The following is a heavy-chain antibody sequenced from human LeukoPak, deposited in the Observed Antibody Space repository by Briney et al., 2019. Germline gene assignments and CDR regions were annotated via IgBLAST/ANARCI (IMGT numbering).Heavy chain of an antibody. CDR1: GGSISSYY. CDR3: AKTVTRGLDAFDI. CDR2: IYYSGST. V-gene: IGHV4-59*01. D-gene: IGHD4-17*01. Sequence: SETLSLTCTVSGGSISSYYWSWIRQPPGKGLEWIGYIYYSGSTNYNPSLKSRVTISVDTSKNQFSLKLSSVTAADTAVYYCAKTVTRGLDAFDIWGQGTMVTVSS. J-gene: IGHJ3*02.